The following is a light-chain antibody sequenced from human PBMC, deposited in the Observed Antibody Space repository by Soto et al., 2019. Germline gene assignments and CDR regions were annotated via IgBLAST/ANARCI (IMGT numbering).Light chain of an antibody. Sequence: QSVLTQPASLSASPGASASLTCTLRSGINVGTYKIYWYQQKPGSPPQYLLKYKSDSDKQQGSGVPSRFSGSKDASANAGILLISGLQSEDEADYYCMIWYSSASVFGGGTTLTVL. CDR2: YKSDSDK. CDR3: MIWYSSASV. V-gene: IGLV5-45*01. J-gene: IGLJ2*01. CDR1: SGINVGTYK.